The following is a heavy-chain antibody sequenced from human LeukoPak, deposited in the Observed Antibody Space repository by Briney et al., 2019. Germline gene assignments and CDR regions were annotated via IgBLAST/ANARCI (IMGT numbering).Heavy chain of an antibody. V-gene: IGHV3-23*01. CDR1: GFTFSSYA. CDR2: ISGSGGST. J-gene: IGHJ1*01. CDR3: AKDPRGGGSGSPAEYFQH. D-gene: IGHD1-26*01. Sequence: QSGGSLRLSCAASGFTFSSYAMSWVRQAPGKGLEWVSAISGSGGSTYYADSVKGRFTISRDNSKNTLYLQMNSLRAEDTAVYYCAKDPRGGGSGSPAEYFQHWGQGTLVTVSS.